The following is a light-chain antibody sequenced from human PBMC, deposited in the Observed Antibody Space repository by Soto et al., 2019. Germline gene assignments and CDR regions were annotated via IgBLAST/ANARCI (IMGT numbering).Light chain of an antibody. V-gene: IGKV1-39*01. CDR3: RQTYTTPLT. CDR2: GAS. J-gene: IGKJ4*01. CDR1: QSISYY. Sequence: DIQMTHSPSSLSAYVGERFNGTCLASQSISYYLNWYQQKPGRAPNLLMYGASSLQSGVPSRFTGSGSGTEFTLTITSLQPGDFATYYCRQTYTTPLTFGGGTKVDIK.